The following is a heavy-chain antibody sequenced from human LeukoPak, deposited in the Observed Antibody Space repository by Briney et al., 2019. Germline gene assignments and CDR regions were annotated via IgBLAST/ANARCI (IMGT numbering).Heavy chain of an antibody. J-gene: IGHJ4*02. CDR1: GFIFSRDS. CDR2: INGGGSPI. Sequence: GGSLRLSCAASGFIFSRDSMNWVRQAPGKGLEWVAYINGGGSPIYYADSVRGRFTISGDSAKNSLYLQMNSLRAEDTAVYYCVRDNPRCCGVIPSNIDDYWGQGTLVTVSS. D-gene: IGHD2/OR15-2a*01. CDR3: VRDNPRCCGVIPSNIDDY. V-gene: IGHV3-48*01.